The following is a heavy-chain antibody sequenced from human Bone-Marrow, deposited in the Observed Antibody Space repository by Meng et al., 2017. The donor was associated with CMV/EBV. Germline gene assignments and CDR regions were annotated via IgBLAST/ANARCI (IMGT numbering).Heavy chain of an antibody. D-gene: IGHD2-2*02. Sequence: GGSLRLSCAASGFTFSDYYMSWIRQAPGKGLEWVSYISRSGSTIYYADSVKGRFTISRDNAKNSLYLQMNSLRAEDTAVYYCARAVPAAIREEKYYYYGMDVWGQGTTVTVAS. V-gene: IGHV3-11*04. J-gene: IGHJ6*02. CDR2: ISRSGSTI. CDR1: GFTFSDYY. CDR3: ARAVPAAIREEKYYYYGMDV.